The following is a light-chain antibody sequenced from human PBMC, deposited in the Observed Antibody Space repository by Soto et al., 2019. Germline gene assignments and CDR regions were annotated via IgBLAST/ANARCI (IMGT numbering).Light chain of an antibody. V-gene: IGKV1-12*01. CDR2: AAS. CDR1: QDIDSS. J-gene: IGKJ1*01. Sequence: DIQMTQSPSSLSASVGDRVSISCRASQDIDSSLAWYQQKQGKAPKILIYAASSLQSGVPSRFRGGGSGTHCTFTISRLQPEDFATYYCQQGSSSPWTFGQGTKVDIK. CDR3: QQGSSSPWT.